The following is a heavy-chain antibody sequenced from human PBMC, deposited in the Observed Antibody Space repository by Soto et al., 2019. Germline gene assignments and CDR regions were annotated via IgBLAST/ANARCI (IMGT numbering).Heavy chain of an antibody. CDR2: ISGSGATT. J-gene: IGHJ6*02. CDR3: SKIRLTTVTRGTVMEV. CDR1: ELTFSNYA. Sequence: EVQLLESGGGLVQPGGSLRLSCAASELTFSNYAMSWVRQAPGKRLERVSVISGSGATTYYADSVKGRFTISRDNSKKTVLPQINSLRDEDTAVYYCSKIRLTTVTRGTVMEVWGQGTTVNFSS. D-gene: IGHD4-4*01. V-gene: IGHV3-23*01.